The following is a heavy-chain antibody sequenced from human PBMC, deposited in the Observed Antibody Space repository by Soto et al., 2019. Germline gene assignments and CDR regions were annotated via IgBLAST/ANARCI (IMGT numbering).Heavy chain of an antibody. Sequence: ASVKVSCKASGYTFTSYAMHWVCQAPGQRLEWMGWINAGNGNTKYSQKFQGRVTITRDTSASTAYMELSSLRSEDTAFYYCAKDIVVVPAASDAFDIWGQGTMVTVSS. CDR3: AKDIVVVPAASDAFDI. V-gene: IGHV1-3*01. D-gene: IGHD2-2*01. CDR1: GYTFTSYA. J-gene: IGHJ3*02. CDR2: INAGNGNT.